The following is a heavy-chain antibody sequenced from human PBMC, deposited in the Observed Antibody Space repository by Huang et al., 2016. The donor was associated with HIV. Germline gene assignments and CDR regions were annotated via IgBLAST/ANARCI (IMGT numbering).Heavy chain of an antibody. J-gene: IGHJ4*02. Sequence: VQLQESGPGLVKPSQTLSLSCNVSGASIASGSYFWNWIRQPAGGGLEWIGHIYTTGGTDDNPSFKGRVAVSSDTSKNQFSLGLRSVTAADTAVYFCARGRVTSSGVVQSYDYWGQGSLVTVSS. D-gene: IGHD3-3*01. CDR2: IYTTGGT. V-gene: IGHV4-61*09. CDR3: ARGRVTSSGVVQSYDY. CDR1: GASIASGSYF.